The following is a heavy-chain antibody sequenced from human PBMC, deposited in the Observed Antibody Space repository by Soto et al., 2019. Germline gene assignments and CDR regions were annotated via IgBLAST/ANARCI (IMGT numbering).Heavy chain of an antibody. Sequence: SVKVSCKASGFIFTSSSVQWVRQARGQRLEWIGWITVGTGNTNYAQKFQERVTITRHMSTSTAYMELSDLTSEDTAVYYCAAGDSSGYYGGWGQGTQVTVSS. CDR3: AAGDSSGYYGG. J-gene: IGHJ4*02. CDR1: GFIFTSSS. V-gene: IGHV1-58*01. CDR2: ITVGTGNT. D-gene: IGHD3-22*01.